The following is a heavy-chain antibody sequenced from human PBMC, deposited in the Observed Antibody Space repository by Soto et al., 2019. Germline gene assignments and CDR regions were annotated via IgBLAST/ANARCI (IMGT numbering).Heavy chain of an antibody. CDR1: GYTFTGYY. Sequence: ASVKVSCKASGYTFTGYYMHWVRQAPGQGLEWMGWINPNSGGTNYAQKFQGWVTMTRDTSISTAYMELSRLRSDDTAVFYCARDARGDEAPMDYWGQGTLVTVSS. V-gene: IGHV1-2*04. J-gene: IGHJ4*02. CDR2: INPNSGGT. CDR3: ARDARGDEAPMDY. D-gene: IGHD3-10*01.